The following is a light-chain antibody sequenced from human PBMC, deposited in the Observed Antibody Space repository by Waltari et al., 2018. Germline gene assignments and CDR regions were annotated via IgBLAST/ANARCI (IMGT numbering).Light chain of an antibody. Sequence: DIQMTQSPSSLSASVGDRVTITCRASKNINSYLNWYQQKPGKAPNLLIYGASSLQSGVPSRFSGSGSGTDFTLTIYSLQPEDFAPYFCQQSFITPKTFGQGTKVEIK. J-gene: IGKJ1*01. CDR3: QQSFITPKT. V-gene: IGKV1-39*01. CDR1: KNINSY. CDR2: GAS.